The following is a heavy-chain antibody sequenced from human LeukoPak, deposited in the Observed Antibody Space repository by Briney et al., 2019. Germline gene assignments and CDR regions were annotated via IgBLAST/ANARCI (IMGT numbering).Heavy chain of an antibody. CDR2: IYYSGST. J-gene: IGHJ4*02. CDR1: GDSVSSSSYY. CDR3: ARQVEFSGWYNYFDY. Sequence: SETLSLTYTVSGDSVSSSSYYWGWIRQPPGKGLEWIGSIYYSGSTYYNPSLKSRVTISVDTSKNQFSLKLSSVTAADTAVYYCARQVEFSGWYNYFDYWGQGTLVTVSS. D-gene: IGHD6-19*01. V-gene: IGHV4-39*01.